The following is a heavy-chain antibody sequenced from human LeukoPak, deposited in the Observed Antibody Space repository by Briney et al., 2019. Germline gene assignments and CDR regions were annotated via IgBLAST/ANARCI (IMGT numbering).Heavy chain of an antibody. CDR2: SGSGGTT. D-gene: IGHD3-10*01. V-gene: IGHV3-23*01. Sequence: GGSLRLSCAASGFTFSSYDMSWVRQAPGKGLEWASASGSGGTTYYADSVKGRFTISRDNSKNTLYLQMNSLRAEDTAVYYCAKEVWFGELLSPHYFDYWGQGTLVTVSS. J-gene: IGHJ4*02. CDR3: AKEVWFGELLSPHYFDY. CDR1: GFTFSSYD.